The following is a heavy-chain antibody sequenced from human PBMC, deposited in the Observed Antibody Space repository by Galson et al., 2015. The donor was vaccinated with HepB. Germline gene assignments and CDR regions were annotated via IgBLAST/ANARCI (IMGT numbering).Heavy chain of an antibody. Sequence: SLRLSCAVSGFTFGSSAKHWFPLGQGKGLECVSFIHYDGSNKYYADSVKGRFTISRDNSKNTLYVQMNSLRAEDTAVYYCAKDRGDSSGYYYFDYWGQGTLVTVSS. CDR1: GFTFGSSA. V-gene: IGHV3-30*02. CDR3: AKDRGDSSGYYYFDY. D-gene: IGHD3-22*01. CDR2: IHYDGSNK. J-gene: IGHJ4*02.